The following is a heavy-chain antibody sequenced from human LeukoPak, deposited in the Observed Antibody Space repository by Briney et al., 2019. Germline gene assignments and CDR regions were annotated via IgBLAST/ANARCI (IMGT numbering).Heavy chain of an antibody. CDR2: ISGSGGST. V-gene: IGHV3-23*01. CDR3: AKDDTFSIAAAPAS. J-gene: IGHJ4*02. Sequence: GGSLRLSCAASGFTFSSYAMSWVRQAPGKGLEWVSAISGSGGSTYYADSVKGRFTISRDNSKNTLYLQMNSLRAEDTAVYYCAKDDTFSIAAAPASWGLGTLVTVSS. D-gene: IGHD6-13*01. CDR1: GFTFSSYA.